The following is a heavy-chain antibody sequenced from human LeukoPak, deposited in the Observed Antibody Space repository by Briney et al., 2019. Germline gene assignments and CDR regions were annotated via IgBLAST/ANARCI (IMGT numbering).Heavy chain of an antibody. CDR1: GGSISSYY. CDR2: IYTSGST. Sequence: PSETLSLTCTVSGGSISSYYWSWIRQPAGKGLEWIGRIYTSGSTNYNPSLKSRVTMSVDTSKNQFSLKLSSVTAADTAVYYCARDQSIAAAGIEDWFDPWGQGTLVTVSS. J-gene: IGHJ5*02. D-gene: IGHD6-13*01. V-gene: IGHV4-4*07. CDR3: ARDQSIAAAGIEDWFDP.